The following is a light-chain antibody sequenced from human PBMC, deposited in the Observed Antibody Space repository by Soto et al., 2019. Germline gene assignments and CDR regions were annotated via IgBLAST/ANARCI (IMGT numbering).Light chain of an antibody. Sequence: EIVMTQSPATLSVSPGERATLSCRASQSVSSNLAWYQQKPGQAPRLLIYGASTRATGIPARFSGSGSGTDFTLPISSLQSEDFSVYYCQRYNNSPYAFGHGTNLQIK. V-gene: IGKV3-15*01. CDR2: GAS. CDR1: QSVSSN. CDR3: QRYNNSPYA. J-gene: IGKJ2*01.